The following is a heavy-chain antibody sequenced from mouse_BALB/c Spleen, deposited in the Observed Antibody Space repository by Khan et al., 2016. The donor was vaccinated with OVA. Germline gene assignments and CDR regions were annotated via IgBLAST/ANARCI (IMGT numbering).Heavy chain of an antibody. D-gene: IGHD1-1*01. V-gene: IGHV5-6*01. CDR3: TRLAYYYDSQGFAY. CDR2: VSTGGSYT. Sequence: EVELVESGGDLVKPGGSLKLSCAASGFTFSTYGMSWVRQTPDKRLEWVATVSTGGSYTYYPDSVKGRLTIYRDKPKNTLYLKMSGLKAQDTALFYCTRLAYYYDSQGFAYWGQKTLVPDCA. CDR1: GFTFSTYG. J-gene: IGHJ3*01.